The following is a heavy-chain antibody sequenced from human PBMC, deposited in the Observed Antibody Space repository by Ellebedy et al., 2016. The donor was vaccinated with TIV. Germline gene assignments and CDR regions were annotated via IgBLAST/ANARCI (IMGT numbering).Heavy chain of an antibody. J-gene: IGHJ4*02. D-gene: IGHD3-10*01. V-gene: IGHV3-11*06. Sequence: SVKGRFTVSRDNAENSLYLQMDSLRAEDTAVSYCARTEKGTCYFDYWGQGTLVTVSS. CDR3: ARTEKGTCYFDY.